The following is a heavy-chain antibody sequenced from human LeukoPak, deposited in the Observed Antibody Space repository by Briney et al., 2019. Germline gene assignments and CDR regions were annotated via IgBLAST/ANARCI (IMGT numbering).Heavy chain of an antibody. CDR2: ISAYNGNT. V-gene: IGHV1-18*01. CDR1: GYAFTSYG. CDR3: ARDTLMKVPAAIMFAY. Sequence: ASVKVSCKASGYAFTSYGISWVRQAPGQGLEWMGWISAYNGNTNYAQKLQGRVTMTTDTSTSTAYMELRSLRSDDTAVYYCARDTLMKVPAAIMFAYWGQGTLVTVSS. J-gene: IGHJ4*02. D-gene: IGHD2-2*01.